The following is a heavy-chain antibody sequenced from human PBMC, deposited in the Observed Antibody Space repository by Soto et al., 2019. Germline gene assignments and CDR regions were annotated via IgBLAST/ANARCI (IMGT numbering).Heavy chain of an antibody. CDR1: GGSVSSGSYY. J-gene: IGHJ4*02. V-gene: IGHV4-61*01. CDR3: ARVNTAMVYYFDY. Sequence: SETLSLTCTVSGGSVSSGSYYWSWIRQPPGKGLEWIGYIYYSGSTNYNPSLKSRVTISVDTSKNQFSPKLSSVTAADTAVYYCARVNTAMVYYFDYWGQGTLVTVSS. CDR2: IYYSGST. D-gene: IGHD5-18*01.